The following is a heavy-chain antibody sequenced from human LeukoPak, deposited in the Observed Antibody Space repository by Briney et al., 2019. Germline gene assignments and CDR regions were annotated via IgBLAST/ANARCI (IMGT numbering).Heavy chain of an antibody. Sequence: SETLSLTCSVSGGSISSYYWSWIRQPPGKGLEYIGYIFYSGRANYNPSLKSRLTISVGTSKNQFSLTLSSVTAADTAVYYCARGQKYRNGYTVTELGSGYFDYWGQGTLVTVSS. CDR2: IFYSGRA. CDR1: GGSISSYY. J-gene: IGHJ4*02. V-gene: IGHV4-59*01. CDR3: ARGQKYRNGYTVTELGSGYFDY. D-gene: IGHD5-18*01.